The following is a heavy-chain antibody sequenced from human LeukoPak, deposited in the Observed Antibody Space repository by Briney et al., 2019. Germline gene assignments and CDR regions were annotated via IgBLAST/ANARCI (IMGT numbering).Heavy chain of an antibody. D-gene: IGHD6-19*01. CDR1: SGSISSYY. Sequence: SETLSLTCTVSSGSISSYYWSWIRQPPGKGLEWIGYFYYSGSTNYNPSLKSRVTISVDASKNQFSLKLSSVTAADTAVYYCARQTVAGYFDYWGQGTLVTVSS. V-gene: IGHV4-59*01. J-gene: IGHJ4*02. CDR3: ARQTVAGYFDY. CDR2: FYYSGST.